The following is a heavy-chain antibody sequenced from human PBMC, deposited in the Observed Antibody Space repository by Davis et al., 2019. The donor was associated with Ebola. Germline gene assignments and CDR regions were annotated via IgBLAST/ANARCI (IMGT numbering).Heavy chain of an antibody. V-gene: IGHV3-53*01. Sequence: GESLKISCAASGFTFSGYYMSWVRQAPGKGLEWVSSVYVAVNTYYADSVTGRFTISRDNSKNTVSLQMNSLRAEDTAMYYCARGKLLWFGELFPWGQGTLVTVSS. J-gene: IGHJ5*02. CDR1: GFTFSGYY. CDR2: VYVAVNT. D-gene: IGHD3-10*01. CDR3: ARGKLLWFGELFP.